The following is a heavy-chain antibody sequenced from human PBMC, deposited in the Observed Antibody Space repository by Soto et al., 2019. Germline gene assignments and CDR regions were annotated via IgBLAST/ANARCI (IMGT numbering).Heavy chain of an antibody. V-gene: IGHV3-30-3*01. J-gene: IGHJ4*02. CDR1: GFTFSSYA. Sequence: LRLSCAASGFTFSSYAMHWVRQAPGKGLEWVAVISYDGSNKYYADSVKGRFTISRDNSKNTLYLQMNSLRAEDTAVYYCARGGSEPVRTVDYWGQGTLVTVSS. CDR2: ISYDGSNK. CDR3: ARGGSEPVRTVDY. D-gene: IGHD3-16*01.